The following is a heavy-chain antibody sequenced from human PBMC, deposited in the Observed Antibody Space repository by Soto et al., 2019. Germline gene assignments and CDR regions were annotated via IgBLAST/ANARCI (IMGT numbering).Heavy chain of an antibody. J-gene: IGHJ3*02. D-gene: IGHD2-2*02. CDR1: GGSISTAGYF. CDR2: IYYSGST. Sequence: SETLSLTCTVSGGSISTAGYFWSWVRQPPGKGLEWIGYIYYSGSTYYNPSLKSRVTISVDTSKNQFSLKLSSVTAADTAVYYCARDYTIRYAFDIWGQGTMVTVS. CDR3: ARDYTIRYAFDI. V-gene: IGHV4-30-4*08.